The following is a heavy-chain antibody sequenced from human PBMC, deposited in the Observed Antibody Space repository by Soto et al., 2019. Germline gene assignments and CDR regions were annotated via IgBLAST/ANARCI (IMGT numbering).Heavy chain of an antibody. CDR2: ISGSDDST. CDR1: GFTFISYA. D-gene: IGHD6-6*01. J-gene: IGHJ4*02. V-gene: IGHV3-23*01. Sequence: GGSMRVSCAAAGFTFISYAMSWVRQATGKGLEWVSVISGSDDSTYYADSVKGRFTISRDNSKNTLYLQMNSLRAEDTAVYYCAKRSSSSTFDYWGQGTLVTVSS. CDR3: AKRSSSSTFDY.